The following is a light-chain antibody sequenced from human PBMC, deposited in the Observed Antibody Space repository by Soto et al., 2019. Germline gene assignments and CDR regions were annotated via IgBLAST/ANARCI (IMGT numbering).Light chain of an antibody. V-gene: IGKV3-20*01. Sequence: EIVLTQSPGSLSSSAGERATLSCRASQSVSRSYLAWYQQNPGHAPSLLIYGASSRATGIPDRFSGSGSGTDFTLTISRQEHEDFADYYCQQYGSTGYTFGQGTKLEIK. CDR1: QSVSRSY. CDR2: GAS. J-gene: IGKJ2*01. CDR3: QQYGSTGYT.